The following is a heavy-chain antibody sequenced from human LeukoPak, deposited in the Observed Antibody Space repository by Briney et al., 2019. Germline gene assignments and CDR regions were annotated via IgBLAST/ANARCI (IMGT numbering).Heavy chain of an antibody. CDR1: GFTFSSYE. CDR2: ISSSGSTI. Sequence: PGGSLRLSCAASGFTFSSYEMNWVRQAPGKGLEWVSYISSSGSTIYYADSVKGRFTISRDNAKNSLYLQMNSLRAEDTAVYYCASPQYYSGEPNWFDPWGQGTLVTVSS. D-gene: IGHD2/OR15-2a*01. V-gene: IGHV3-48*03. J-gene: IGHJ5*02. CDR3: ASPQYYSGEPNWFDP.